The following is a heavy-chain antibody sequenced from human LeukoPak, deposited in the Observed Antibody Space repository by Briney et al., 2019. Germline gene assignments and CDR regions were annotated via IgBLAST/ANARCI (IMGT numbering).Heavy chain of an antibody. V-gene: IGHV3-64D*09. Sequence: GGSLRLSCSASGFAFSNYAMHWVRQAPGKGLEYVSAISTNGGHTYYADSVQGRFTISRDDSKNTLYLQMSSLRAEDTALYYCVKDLLGYCSSTSCYATGPFDYWGQGTLVTVSS. CDR3: VKDLLGYCSSTSCYATGPFDY. D-gene: IGHD2-2*01. CDR2: ISTNGGHT. J-gene: IGHJ4*02. CDR1: GFAFSNYA.